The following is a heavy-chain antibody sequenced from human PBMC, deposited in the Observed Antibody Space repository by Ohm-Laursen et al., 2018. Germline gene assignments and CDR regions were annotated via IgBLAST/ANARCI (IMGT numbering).Heavy chain of an antibody. Sequence: SLRLSCAASGFTFSNAWMSWVRQAPGKGLEWVSAITDSGGSTFYADSVKGRFTISRDNSKNTLYLQMNSLRAEDTAVYYCARGRYYGGVWGQGTTVTVSS. CDR1: GFTFSNAW. CDR2: ITDSGGST. V-gene: IGHV3-23*01. J-gene: IGHJ6*02. D-gene: IGHD3-16*01. CDR3: ARGRYYGGV.